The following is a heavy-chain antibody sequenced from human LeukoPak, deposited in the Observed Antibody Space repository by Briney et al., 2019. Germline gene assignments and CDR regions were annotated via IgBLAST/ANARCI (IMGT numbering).Heavy chain of an antibody. V-gene: IGHV3-23*01. CDR1: GFTVSSNY. Sequence: GGSLRLSCAASGFTVSSNYMSWVRQAPGKGLEWVSAISGSGGSTYYADSVKGRFTISRDNSKNTLYLQMNSLRAEDTAVYYCAKPGTMVRGVINPLPYWGQGTLVTVSS. CDR2: ISGSGGST. D-gene: IGHD3-10*01. CDR3: AKPGTMVRGVINPLPY. J-gene: IGHJ4*02.